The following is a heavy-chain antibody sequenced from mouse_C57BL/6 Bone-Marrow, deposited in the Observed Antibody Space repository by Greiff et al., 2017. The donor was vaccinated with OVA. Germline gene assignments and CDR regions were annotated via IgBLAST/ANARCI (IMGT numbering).Heavy chain of an antibody. CDR1: GYTFTSYW. CDR2: IVPSDSYT. Sequence: VQLQQPGAELVKPGASVKLSCKASGYTFTSYWMQWVKQRPGQGLEWIGEIVPSDSYTNYNQKFKGKATFTVDTSSSTAYMQLSGLASEDLAVYDCAGRVITGRRYCDYWGQGTTLTVSS. CDR3: AGRVITGRRYCDY. D-gene: IGHD2-4*01. J-gene: IGHJ2*01. V-gene: IGHV1-50*01.